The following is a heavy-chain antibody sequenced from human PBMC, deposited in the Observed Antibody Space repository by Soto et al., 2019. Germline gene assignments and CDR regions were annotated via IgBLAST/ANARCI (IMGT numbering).Heavy chain of an antibody. V-gene: IGHV1-69*13. CDR2: IIPIFGTA. CDR3: ARAGIYCSGGSCYQYYFDY. Sequence: ASVKVSCKASGGTFSSYAISWVRQAPGQGLEWMGGIIPIFGTANYAQKFQGRVTITADESTSTAYMELSSLRSEDTAVYYCARAGIYCSGGSCYQYYFDYWGQGTLVTVSS. D-gene: IGHD2-15*01. CDR1: GGTFSSYA. J-gene: IGHJ4*02.